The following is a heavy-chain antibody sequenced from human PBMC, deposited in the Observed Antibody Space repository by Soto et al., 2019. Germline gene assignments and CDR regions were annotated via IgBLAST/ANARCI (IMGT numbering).Heavy chain of an antibody. Sequence: RLSCAASGFTFRSYTMNWIRQSPGQGLEWISYISSSDSGTYYADSVKGRFTISRDNANNSDYLQLSGLRGDDTAVYCCPIEVEGYCSSANCLFYPMDVGSQCNGVTVSS. CDR3: PIEVEGYCSSANCLFYPMDV. CDR2: ISSSDSGT. CDR1: GFTFRSYT. V-gene: IGHV3-48*01. D-gene: IGHD2-2*01. J-gene: IGHJ6*02.